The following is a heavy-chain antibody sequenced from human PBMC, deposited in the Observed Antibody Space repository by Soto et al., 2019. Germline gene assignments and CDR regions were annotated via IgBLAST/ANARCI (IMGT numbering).Heavy chain of an antibody. D-gene: IGHD3-22*01. Sequence: SVKVSCKASGGTFSSYAISWVRQASGQGLEWMGGIIPIFGTANYAQKFQGRVTNTADESTSTAYMELSSLRSEDTAVYYCACSNYYDRSGYNYYYYGMDVWGQGTTVTVSS. CDR1: GGTFSSYA. CDR3: ACSNYYDRSGYNYYYYGMDV. CDR2: IIPIFGTA. J-gene: IGHJ6*02. V-gene: IGHV1-69*13.